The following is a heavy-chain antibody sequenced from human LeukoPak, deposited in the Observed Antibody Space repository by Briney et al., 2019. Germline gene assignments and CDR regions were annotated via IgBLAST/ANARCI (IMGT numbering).Heavy chain of an antibody. CDR1: GYSFTSGHY. CDR3: ARYCTSTTCILRGFDY. V-gene: IGHV4-38-2*01. J-gene: IGHJ4*02. CDR2: IYHTGSA. D-gene: IGHD2-2*01. Sequence: SETLSLTCSVSGYSFTSGHYWGLSRQPPGKGLEWIANIYHTGSAHYNPPLKSLVTISVDTSTNQSYLKLSSVPAAATAVYYCARYCTSTTCILRGFDYWGQGTLVTVSS.